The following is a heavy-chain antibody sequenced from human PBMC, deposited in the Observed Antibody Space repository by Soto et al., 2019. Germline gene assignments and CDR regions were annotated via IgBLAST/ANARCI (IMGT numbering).Heavy chain of an antibody. J-gene: IGHJ3*01. CDR2: VYHGGNT. D-gene: IGHD2-15*01. CDR1: GFCISSGNY. CDR3: ARARWYDASLV. Sequence: PSETLSLTCAVPGFCISSGNYWGWIRKHPGKGLEWIGSVYHGGNTYYNPSLKSRVSISIDLSKNQFSLKLTSVTAADTAAYYCARARWYDASLVCGPATVVTVSS. V-gene: IGHV4-38-2*01.